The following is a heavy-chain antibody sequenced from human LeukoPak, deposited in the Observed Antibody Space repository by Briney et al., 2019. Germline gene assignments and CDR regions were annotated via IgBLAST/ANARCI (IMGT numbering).Heavy chain of an antibody. Sequence: GGSLRLSCAASGFTVSSDYMSWVRQAPGKGLEWVSVIYSGGNTYYADSVKGRFTISRDNSKNTLYLQMNSLRAEDTAVYYCARDISSSSMGYWGQGTLVTVSS. CDR1: GFTVSSDY. D-gene: IGHD6-13*01. J-gene: IGHJ4*02. CDR2: IYSGGNT. V-gene: IGHV3-53*01. CDR3: ARDISSSSMGY.